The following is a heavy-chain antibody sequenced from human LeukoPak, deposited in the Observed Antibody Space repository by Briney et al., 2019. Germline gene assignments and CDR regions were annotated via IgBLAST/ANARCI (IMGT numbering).Heavy chain of an antibody. CDR2: ISYDGSNK. CDR3: ARERGTAFVDY. CDR1: GFTFSSYA. J-gene: IGHJ4*02. D-gene: IGHD6-13*01. V-gene: IGHV3-30*04. Sequence: PGGSLRLSCAASGFTFSSYAMHWVRQAPGKGLEWVAVISYDGSNKYYADSVKGRFTISRDNSKNTLYLQMNSLRAEDTAVYYCARERGTAFVDYWGQGTLVTVSS.